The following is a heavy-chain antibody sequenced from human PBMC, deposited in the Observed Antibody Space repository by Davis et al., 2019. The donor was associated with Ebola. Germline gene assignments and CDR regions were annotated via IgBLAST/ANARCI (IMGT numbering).Heavy chain of an antibody. J-gene: IGHJ4*02. V-gene: IGHV3-11*06. CDR3: AREIRRTYYYDSSGYCCFDY. D-gene: IGHD3-22*01. Sequence: PGGSLRLSCAASGFTFSDYYMSWIRQAPGKGLEWVSYISSSSSYTNYADSVKGRFTISRDNAKNSLYLQMNSLRAEDTAVYYCAREIRRTYYYDSSGYCCFDYWGQGTLVTVSS. CDR2: ISSSSSYT. CDR1: GFTFSDYY.